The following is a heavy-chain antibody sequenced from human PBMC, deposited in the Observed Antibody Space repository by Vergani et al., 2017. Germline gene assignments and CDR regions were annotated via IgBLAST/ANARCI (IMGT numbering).Heavy chain of an antibody. CDR3: ARVDIVVVPSDYYYYMDV. CDR2: IYYSGST. V-gene: IGHV4-31*03. CDR1: GGSISSGGYY. Sequence: QVQLQESGPGLVKPSQTLSLTCTVSGGSISSGGYYWSWIPQHPGKGLEWIGYIYYSGSTYYNPSLKSRVTIPVDMSKDQFSLKLSSVTAADTAVYYCARVDIVVVPSDYYYYMDVWGKGTTVTVSS. J-gene: IGHJ6*03. D-gene: IGHD2-2*03.